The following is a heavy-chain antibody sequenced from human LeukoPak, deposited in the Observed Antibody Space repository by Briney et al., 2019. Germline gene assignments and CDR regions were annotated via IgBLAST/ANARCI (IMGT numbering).Heavy chain of an antibody. V-gene: IGHV3-23*01. Sequence: ETGGSLRLSCAASGFTFSSYAMHWVRQAPGKGQEWVSFISAGGSNIYYADSVKGRFTVSRDSSKNTLYLQMNSLRAEDTAVYHCARSERSVDYWGQGTLVTVSS. CDR2: ISAGGSNI. CDR1: GFTFSSYA. D-gene: IGHD5-24*01. J-gene: IGHJ4*02. CDR3: ARSERSVDY.